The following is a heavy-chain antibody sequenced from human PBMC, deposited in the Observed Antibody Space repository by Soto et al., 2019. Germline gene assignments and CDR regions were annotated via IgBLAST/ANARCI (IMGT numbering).Heavy chain of an antibody. CDR1: GFTFTNYG. V-gene: IGHV3-21*01. D-gene: IGHD6-19*01. Sequence: GGSLRLSCTVSGFTFTNYGINWVRQAPGKGLEWVSSVSKSDYTYYSDSVKGRFTISRDNAKNSVSLQMNNLTAEDTAVYYCTREDSIIIPAVADFWGQGTLVTVSS. CDR2: VSKSDYT. CDR3: TREDSIIIPAVADF. J-gene: IGHJ4*02.